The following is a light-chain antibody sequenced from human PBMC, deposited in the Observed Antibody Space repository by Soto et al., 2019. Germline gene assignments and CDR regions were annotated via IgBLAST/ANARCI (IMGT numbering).Light chain of an antibody. CDR2: DVN. V-gene: IGLV2-14*03. Sequence: QSALTQPASVSGSPGQSITISCTGTRSDIGAYNFVSWYQPHPGEGPKLILYDVNVRPSGVSNRFSGSTSGNTASLTISGLQAEDEADYYCTSWTTSTTMIFGGGTKLTVL. J-gene: IGLJ2*01. CDR1: RSDIGAYNF. CDR3: TSWTTSTTMI.